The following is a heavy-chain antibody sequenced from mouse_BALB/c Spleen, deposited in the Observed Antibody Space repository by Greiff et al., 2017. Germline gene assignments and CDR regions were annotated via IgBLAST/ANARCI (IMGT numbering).Heavy chain of an antibody. V-gene: IGHV5-6-4*01. CDR3: TRDGTRGFAY. Sequence: EVQGVESGGGLVKPGGSLKLSCAASGFTFSSYAMSWVRQTPGKRLEWVASISSGGSTYYPDSVKGRFTISRDNAKNTLYLQMSSLKSEDTAMYYCTRDGTRGFAYWGQGTLVTVSA. CDR2: ISSGGST. J-gene: IGHJ3*01. CDR1: GFTFSSYA. D-gene: IGHD3-1*01.